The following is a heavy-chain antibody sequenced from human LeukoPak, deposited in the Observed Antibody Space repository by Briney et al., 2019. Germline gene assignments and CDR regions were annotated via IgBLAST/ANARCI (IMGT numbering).Heavy chain of an antibody. J-gene: IGHJ4*02. CDR1: GFTFSSYA. CDR3: ARDITGSWSIDY. CDR2: ISGSGGTT. V-gene: IGHV3-23*01. Sequence: GGSLRLSCAASGFTFSSYAMSWVRQAPGKGLEWVSAISGSGGTTHYADSVKGRFTISRDRSKNTLYLQMNSLRAEDTAVYYCARDITGSWSIDYWGQGTLITVSS. D-gene: IGHD6-13*01.